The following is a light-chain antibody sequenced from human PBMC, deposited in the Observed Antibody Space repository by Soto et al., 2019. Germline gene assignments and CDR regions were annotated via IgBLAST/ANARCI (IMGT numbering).Light chain of an antibody. CDR1: SGHSSYA. V-gene: IGLV4-69*01. CDR2: LNSDGSH. Sequence: PVLTHSPSASASLGASVKLTCTLSSGHSSYAIAWHQQQPEKGPRYLMKLNSDGSHSKGDGIPDRFSGSSSGTERYLTISSLQSEDEADYYCQTWSTGIRVFGGGTKLTVL. CDR3: QTWSTGIRV. J-gene: IGLJ3*02.